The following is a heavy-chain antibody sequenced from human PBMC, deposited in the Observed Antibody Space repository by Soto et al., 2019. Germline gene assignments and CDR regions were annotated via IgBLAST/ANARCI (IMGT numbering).Heavy chain of an antibody. J-gene: IGHJ4*02. V-gene: IGHV3-11*05. D-gene: IGHD6-13*01. CDR2: ISSSSSYT. CDR1: GFSFSDDY. Sequence: QVQLVESGGGLVKPGGSLRLSCAASGFSFSDDYMSWIRQAPGQGLEWVSYISSSSSYTNYADSVKGRLTISRDNAKNSLYLQMNSLRAEDTAMYYCARGSRIAQFDYWGQGTLVTVSS. CDR3: ARGSRIAQFDY.